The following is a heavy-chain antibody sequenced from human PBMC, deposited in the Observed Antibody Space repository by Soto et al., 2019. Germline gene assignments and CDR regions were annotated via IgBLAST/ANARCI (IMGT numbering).Heavy chain of an antibody. V-gene: IGHV2-5*02. Sequence: QITLKESGPTLLKPTQTLTLTCTFSGFSLSSNAVGVNWIRQPPGQALEWLALIYCDDDNHYSASLRSRLTITKDTSENQGVLTMATVDHLDTATYGWAPGSGCLADYLGHCTLVTVSS. CDR3: APGSGCLADY. J-gene: IGHJ4*01. CDR2: IYCDDDN. D-gene: IGHD6-19*01. CDR1: GFSLSSNAVG.